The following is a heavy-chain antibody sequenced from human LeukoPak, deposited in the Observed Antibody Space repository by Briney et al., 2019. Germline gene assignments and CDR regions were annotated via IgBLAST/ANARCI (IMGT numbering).Heavy chain of an antibody. D-gene: IGHD3-16*01. CDR3: AKLWGRHVWSFDY. CDR1: GFTFSTYP. J-gene: IGHJ4*02. CDR2: IFKTGDTA. V-gene: IGHV3-23*01. Sequence: GGSLRLSCAASGFTFSTYPMTWVRQAPGKGLEWVSTIFKTGDTAHYADIVRGRFTISRDNSKNTLSLQMNSLRAEDTAIYYCAKLWGRHVWSFDYWGQGALVTVSS.